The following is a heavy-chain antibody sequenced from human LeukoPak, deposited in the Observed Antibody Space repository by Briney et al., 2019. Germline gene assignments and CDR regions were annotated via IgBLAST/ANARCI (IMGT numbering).Heavy chain of an antibody. CDR2: IYWNDDK. J-gene: IGHJ4*02. CDR3: AHSSWTTLTLFDY. CDR1: GGSLIDY. D-gene: IGHD4-17*01. Sequence: TLSLTCTVSGGSLIDYFWSWIRQPPGEALDWLALIYWNDDKRYSPSLKSRLTITKDTSKNQVILKMTNMDPVDTATYYCAHSSWTTLTLFDYWGQGTLVTVSS. V-gene: IGHV2-5*01.